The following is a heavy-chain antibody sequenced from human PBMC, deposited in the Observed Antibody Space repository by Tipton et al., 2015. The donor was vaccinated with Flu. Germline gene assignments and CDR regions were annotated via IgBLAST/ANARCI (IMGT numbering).Heavy chain of an antibody. V-gene: IGHV3-48*04. CDR3: VRERMTYYGSGSYYYYMDV. CDR2: ISSSSVTI. Sequence: GPLRLSCAASGYTFSSYTMNWVRQTPGKGLEWVSYISSSSVTISYADSVKGRFTISRDNAKDSLYLQMNSLRAEDTAVYYCVRERMTYYGSGSYYYYMDVWGKGSTVTVSS. CDR1: GYTFSSYT. D-gene: IGHD3-10*01. J-gene: IGHJ6*03.